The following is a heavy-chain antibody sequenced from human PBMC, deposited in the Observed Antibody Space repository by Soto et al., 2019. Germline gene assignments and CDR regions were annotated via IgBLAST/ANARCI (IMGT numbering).Heavy chain of an antibody. J-gene: IGHJ6*02. V-gene: IGHV3-9*01. CDR2: ISWNSGSI. Sequence: GGSLRLSCAASGFTFDDYAMHWVRQAPGKGLEWVSGISWNSGSIGYADSVKGRFTISRDNAKNSLYLQMNSLRAEDTALYYCAKDKTPDYYYYGMDVWGQGTTVTVSS. CDR1: GFTFDDYA. CDR3: AKDKTPDYYYYGMDV.